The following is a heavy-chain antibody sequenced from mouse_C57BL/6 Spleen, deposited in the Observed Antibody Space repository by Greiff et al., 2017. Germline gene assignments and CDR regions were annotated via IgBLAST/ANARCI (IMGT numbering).Heavy chain of an antibody. V-gene: IGHV1-82*01. Sequence: QVQLQQSGPELVKPGASVKISCKASGYAFSSSWMNWVTQRPGKGLEWIGRIYPGDGDTNYNGKFKGKATLTADKSSSTAYMQLSSLTSEDSAVYFCARSPYYYGSSYVYWYLDVWGTGTTVTVSS. J-gene: IGHJ1*03. CDR2: IYPGDGDT. CDR3: ARSPYYYGSSYVYWYLDV. CDR1: GYAFSSSW. D-gene: IGHD1-1*01.